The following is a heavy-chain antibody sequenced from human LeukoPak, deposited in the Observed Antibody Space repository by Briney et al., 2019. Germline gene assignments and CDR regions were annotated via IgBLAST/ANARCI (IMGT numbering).Heavy chain of an antibody. CDR3: AKFVNYGNYYYYYYMDV. CDR2: ISGSGGST. V-gene: IGHV3-23*01. CDR1: GFTFSSYA. J-gene: IGHJ6*03. D-gene: IGHD3-10*01. Sequence: GSLRLSCAASGFTFSSYAMSWVRQAPGKGLEWVSAISGSGGSTYYSDSVEGRFTISRDNSKNTLYLQMSSLRAEDTAVYYCAKFVNYGNYYYYYYMDVWGKGTTVTVSS.